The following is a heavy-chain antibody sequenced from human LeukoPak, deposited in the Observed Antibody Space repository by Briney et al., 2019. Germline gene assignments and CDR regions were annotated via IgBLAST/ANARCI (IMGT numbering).Heavy chain of an antibody. CDR2: IRYDGSNK. V-gene: IGHV3-30*02. Sequence: GGSLRLSCAASGFTSSSYGMHWVRQAPGKGLEWVAFIRYDGSNKYYADSVKGRFTISRDNSKNTLYLQMNSLRAEDTAVYYCANGAVRGYCSSTSCYPFDYWGQGTLVTVSS. J-gene: IGHJ4*02. CDR1: GFTSSSYG. D-gene: IGHD2-2*01. CDR3: ANGAVRGYCSSTSCYPFDY.